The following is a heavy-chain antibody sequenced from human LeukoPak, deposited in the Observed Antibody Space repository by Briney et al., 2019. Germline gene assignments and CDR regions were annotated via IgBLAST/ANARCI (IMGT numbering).Heavy chain of an antibody. CDR2: ISGSGNTI. CDR1: EFTFSSYE. CDR3: ARIPDYYYDSSGYVA. J-gene: IGHJ5*02. D-gene: IGHD3-22*01. Sequence: GGSPRLSCAASEFTFSSYEMNWVRQAPGKGLEWVSYISGSGNTIYYADSVKGRFTISRDNAKNSLYLQMNSLRAEDTAVYYCARIPDYYYDSSGYVAWGQGTLVTVSS. V-gene: IGHV3-48*03.